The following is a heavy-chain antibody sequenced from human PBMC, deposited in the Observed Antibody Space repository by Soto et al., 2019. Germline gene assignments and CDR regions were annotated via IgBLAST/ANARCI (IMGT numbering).Heavy chain of an antibody. J-gene: IGHJ6*02. CDR1: RYTFTGYY. V-gene: IGHV1-2*02. CDR2: INPNSGGP. CDR3: ASVGRSHKPLYYYYSGMDD. Sequence: SVKVSFKXSRYTFTGYYMHWVRQAPGQGLAWMGWINPNSGGPNYTQKFQGRVTTHRDTSISPAYMVLSRLRSDDAAVYYFASVGRSHKPLYYYYSGMDDWGQGTTVTVS.